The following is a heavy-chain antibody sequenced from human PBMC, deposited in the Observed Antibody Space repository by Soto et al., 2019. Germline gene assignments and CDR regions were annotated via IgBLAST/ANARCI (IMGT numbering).Heavy chain of an antibody. D-gene: IGHD3-10*01. Sequence: QVEMVQSGAEVKEPGASVRVSCKASGNTHTIYFIHWLRQAPGQGLEWMGWINSVRGGANYATRFQGRVTIARDRSAATDFIDLSGLRSDDSAVYYGARCGSYYAQWGQGTLVTVSS. CDR3: ARCGSYYAQ. CDR2: INSVRGGA. CDR1: GNTHTIYF. J-gene: IGHJ4*02. V-gene: IGHV1-2*02.